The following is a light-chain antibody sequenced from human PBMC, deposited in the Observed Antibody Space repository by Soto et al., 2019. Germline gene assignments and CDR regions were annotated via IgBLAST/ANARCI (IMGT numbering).Light chain of an antibody. Sequence: EVVLTQSPVTLSLSPGERATLSCRASQSFRGLLAWYQQKPGQAPRLLIYDAYNRATGILPRFSGSGSGTDFTLTISSLEPEDSSVYYCQQRHKWPITFGQVTRLEIK. CDR3: QQRHKWPIT. V-gene: IGKV3-11*01. CDR1: QSFRGL. CDR2: DAY. J-gene: IGKJ5*01.